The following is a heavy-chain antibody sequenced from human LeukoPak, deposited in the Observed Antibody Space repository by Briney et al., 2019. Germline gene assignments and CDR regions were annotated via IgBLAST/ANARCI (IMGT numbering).Heavy chain of an antibody. V-gene: IGHV4-30-2*01. D-gene: IGHD5/OR15-5a*01. Sequence: PSETLSLTCAVSGGSISSGGYSWSWSRQPPGNGLEWIGYIYHSGSTYYNPSLKSRVTISVDRSKNQFSLRLSSMTAADTAVYYCARGSTTTNHFDYWGQGTLVTVSS. J-gene: IGHJ4*02. CDR3: ARGSTTTNHFDY. CDR1: GGSISSGGYS. CDR2: IYHSGST.